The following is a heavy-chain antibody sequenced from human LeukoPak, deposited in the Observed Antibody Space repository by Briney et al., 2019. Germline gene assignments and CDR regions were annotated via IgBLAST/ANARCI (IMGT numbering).Heavy chain of an antibody. Sequence: PSETLSLTCTVSGDSISPYYWNWIRQPPGKGLEWIGYIYDSGSTNYNPSLKSRVTISVDRSKNQFSLKVSSVTAAGTAVYYCARSRSREYSGDFDNWGQGTLVTV. CDR3: ARSRSREYSGDFDN. CDR2: IYDSGST. D-gene: IGHD5-12*01. CDR1: GDSISPYY. J-gene: IGHJ4*02. V-gene: IGHV4-59*01.